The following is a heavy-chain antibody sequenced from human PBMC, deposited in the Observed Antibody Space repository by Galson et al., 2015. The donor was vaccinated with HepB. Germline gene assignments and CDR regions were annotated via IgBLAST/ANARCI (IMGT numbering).Heavy chain of an antibody. D-gene: IGHD1-26*01. CDR1: GFTFSNYG. Sequence: SLRLSCAASGFTFSNYGMHWVRQAPGKGLEWVAVISYDGSNKYHADSVKGRFTISRDNSKNTMYLQMNSLRTEDTAVYYCAKDHIVGAPRVRYYPGMDVWGQGTTVTVSS. CDR2: ISYDGSNK. J-gene: IGHJ6*02. V-gene: IGHV3-30*18. CDR3: AKDHIVGAPRVRYYPGMDV.